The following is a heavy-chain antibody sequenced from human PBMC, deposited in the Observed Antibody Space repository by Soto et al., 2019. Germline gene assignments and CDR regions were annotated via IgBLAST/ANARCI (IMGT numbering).Heavy chain of an antibody. CDR3: ARDQSTGDWFDA. J-gene: IGHJ5*02. Sequence: EVQLVQSGGGLVQPGGSLRLSCGASGFAFSSYWMHWVRQVPGKGLVWVSRINGDGSDIKYADSVKGRFTISRDNAKNTVYLHMNSRRVEDTAVYYCARDQSTGDWFDAWGQGTLVTVSS. CDR2: INGDGSDI. D-gene: IGHD2-2*01. V-gene: IGHV3-74*03. CDR1: GFAFSSYW.